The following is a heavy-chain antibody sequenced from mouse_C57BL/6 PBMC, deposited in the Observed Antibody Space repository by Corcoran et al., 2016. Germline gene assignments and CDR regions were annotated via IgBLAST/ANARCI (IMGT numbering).Heavy chain of an antibody. CDR2: INTYSGVP. Sequence: QIKLVQSGPELKQPAETVKISCKASGSTFTTYGMSWVKQAPGKGLKWRGWINTYSGVPTYADDFKGRFAFSLETAASTAYLQINNLKNEDTATYFCAREPYAMDYWGQGTSVTVSS. V-gene: IGHV9-3*01. CDR3: AREPYAMDY. CDR1: GSTFTTYG. D-gene: IGHD6-1*01. J-gene: IGHJ4*01.